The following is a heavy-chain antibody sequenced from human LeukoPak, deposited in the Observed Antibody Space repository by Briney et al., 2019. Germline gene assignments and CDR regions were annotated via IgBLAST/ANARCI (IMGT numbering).Heavy chain of an antibody. CDR2: INPSGIST. V-gene: IGHV1-46*01. CDR3: ARDNSIADRGWWFDP. J-gene: IGHJ5*02. D-gene: IGHD4-23*01. CDR1: GYIFTNHY. Sequence: ASVKVSCKSSGYIFTNHYMHWVRQAPGQGLEWMGLINPSGISTLYAENFRGKIIMTRDMSTATDYMELSSLRSEDTAVYYCARDNSIADRGWWFDPWGQGTLVTVSS.